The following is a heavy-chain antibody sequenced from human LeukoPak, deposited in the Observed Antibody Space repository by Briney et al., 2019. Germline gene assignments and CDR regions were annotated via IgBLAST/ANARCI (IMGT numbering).Heavy chain of an antibody. CDR3: AKDVDTMVRGVITDYFDY. Sequence: GGSLILSCAASGFTFSSYAMSWVRQAPGKGLEWVSGFSGSGGGTYYADSVKGRFTISRDNSKNMLYLQMNSLRAEDTAVYYCAKDVDTMVRGVITDYFDYWGQGTLVTVSS. V-gene: IGHV3-23*01. CDR1: GFTFSSYA. D-gene: IGHD3-10*01. J-gene: IGHJ4*02. CDR2: FSGSGGGT.